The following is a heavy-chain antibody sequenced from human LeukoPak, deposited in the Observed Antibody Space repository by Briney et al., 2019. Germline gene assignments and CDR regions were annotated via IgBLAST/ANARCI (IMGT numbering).Heavy chain of an antibody. J-gene: IGHJ4*02. D-gene: IGHD5-24*01. Sequence: GGSLRLSCAASGFTFSSYGMHWVRQAPGKGLEWVSVISYDGSNKYYADSVKGRFTISRDNSKNTLYLQMNSLRAEDTAVYYCAKLLPRDGYNYFDYWGQGTLVTVSS. V-gene: IGHV3-30*18. CDR3: AKLLPRDGYNYFDY. CDR2: ISYDGSNK. CDR1: GFTFSSYG.